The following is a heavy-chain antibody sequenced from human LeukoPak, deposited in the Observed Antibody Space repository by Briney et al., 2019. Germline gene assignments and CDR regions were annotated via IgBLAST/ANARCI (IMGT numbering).Heavy chain of an antibody. CDR1: GGSFSGYY. V-gene: IGHV4-34*01. D-gene: IGHD6-19*01. Sequence: SETLSLTCAVYGGSFSGYYWSWIRQPPGKGLEWIGEINHSGSTNYNPSLKSRVTISVDTSKNQFSLKLSSVTAADTAVYYCARVVAGDPGSSYYYYYYGMDVWGQGTTVTVSS. CDR2: INHSGST. J-gene: IGHJ6*02. CDR3: ARVVAGDPGSSYYYYYYGMDV.